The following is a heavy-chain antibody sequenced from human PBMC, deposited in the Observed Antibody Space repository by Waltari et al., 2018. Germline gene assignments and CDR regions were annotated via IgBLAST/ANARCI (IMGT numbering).Heavy chain of an antibody. Sequence: EVQLLESGXGLVQPGGSLXLSCAXSGFTXSSYAXSWVRQAPGKGLDGVSAISGSGGRXYYADSVKGRFTXSRXNSXXXLXLQMNSLXXXDTAXYYCAKDFTXXVVVTDYXGQGTLVTVXS. CDR1: GFTXSSYA. V-gene: IGHV3-23*01. D-gene: IGHD3-22*01. J-gene: IGHJ4*02. CDR3: AKDFTXXVVVTDY. CDR2: ISGSGGRX.